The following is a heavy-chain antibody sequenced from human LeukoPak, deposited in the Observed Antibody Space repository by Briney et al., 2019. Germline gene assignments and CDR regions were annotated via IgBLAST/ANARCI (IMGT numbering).Heavy chain of an antibody. CDR3: ARDHYDFWSGYY. J-gene: IGHJ4*02. CDR2: MNPNSGNT. CDR1: GYTFTSYD. Sequence: ASVKVSCKASGYTFTSYDINWVRPATGQGLEWMGWMNPNSGNTGYAQKFQGRVTMTRNTSISTAYMELSSLRSEDTAVYYCARDHYDFWSGYYWGQGTLVTVSS. V-gene: IGHV1-8*01. D-gene: IGHD3-3*01.